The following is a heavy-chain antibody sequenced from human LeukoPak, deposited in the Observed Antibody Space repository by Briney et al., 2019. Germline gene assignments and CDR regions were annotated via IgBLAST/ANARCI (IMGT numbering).Heavy chain of an antibody. Sequence: GGSLRLSCAASGFTVSSNYMSWVRQAPGKGLEWVSVIYSGGSTYYADSVKGRFTISRHNSKNTLYLQMNRLRAEDTAVYYCARDPLSAQYYYYGMDVWGQGTTVTVSS. CDR2: IYSGGST. D-gene: IGHD3-16*02. V-gene: IGHV3-53*04. J-gene: IGHJ6*02. CDR1: GFTVSSNY. CDR3: ARDPLSAQYYYYGMDV.